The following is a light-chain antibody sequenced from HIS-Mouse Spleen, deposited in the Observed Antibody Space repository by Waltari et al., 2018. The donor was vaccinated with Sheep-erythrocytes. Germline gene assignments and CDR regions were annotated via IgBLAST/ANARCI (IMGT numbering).Light chain of an antibody. Sequence: AIQMTQSPSSLSASVGDRVTITCRASQGIRNDLGWYQQKPGKAPKLLIYAASSLQSGVPARFSGIGSGTDFTLTISSLQPEDFATYYCLQDYNYXYTFGQGTKLEIK. J-gene: IGKJ2*01. CDR2: AAS. V-gene: IGKV1-6*01. CDR1: QGIRND. CDR3: LQDYNYXYT.